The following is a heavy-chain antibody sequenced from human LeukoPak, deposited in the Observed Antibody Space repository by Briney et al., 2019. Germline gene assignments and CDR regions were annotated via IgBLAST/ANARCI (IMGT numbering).Heavy chain of an antibody. J-gene: IGHJ4*02. CDR1: GDSVSSTY. CDR2: INHSGST. CDR3: ARGFTMKESDY. D-gene: IGHD3-22*01. Sequence: SETLSLTCSVSGDSVSSTYWSWIRQPPGKGLEWIGEINHSGSTNYNPSLKSRVTISVDTSKNQFSLKLSSVTAADTAVYYCARGFTMKESDYWGQGTLVTVSS. V-gene: IGHV4-34*01.